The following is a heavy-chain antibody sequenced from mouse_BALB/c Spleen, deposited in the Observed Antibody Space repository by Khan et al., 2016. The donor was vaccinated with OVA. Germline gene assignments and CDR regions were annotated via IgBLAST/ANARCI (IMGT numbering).Heavy chain of an antibody. CDR1: GFSLTSYG. CDR2: IWAGGST. J-gene: IGHJ3*01. Sequence: VQLQESGPGLVAPSQTLSIICTVSGFSLTSYGVHWVRQPPGKGLEWLGVIWAGGSTNHNSALMSRLSISKDNSKSQVFLKMNSLQTDDTAMYYCARAFYCGAWFAYWGHGTLVTVSA. D-gene: IGHD1-1*01. CDR3: ARAFYCGAWFAY. V-gene: IGHV2-9*02.